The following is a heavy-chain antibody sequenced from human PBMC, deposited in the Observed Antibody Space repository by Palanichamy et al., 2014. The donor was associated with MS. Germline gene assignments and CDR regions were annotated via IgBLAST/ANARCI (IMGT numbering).Heavy chain of an antibody. V-gene: IGHV1-46*01. Sequence: QVQMLQSGVEVKRPGASVKVSCTASADIFTVFYIHWVRQAPGQGLEWMGLINPAGDSTTYAKSFQGRVSMTRDTSTNTVYMELSSLKSDDTAMYYCVRGLIPHDLAAIFDHWGQGTLLTVSS. J-gene: IGHJ4*02. CDR2: INPAGDST. CDR3: VRGLIPHDLAAIFDH. CDR1: ADIFTVFY. D-gene: IGHD6-19*01.